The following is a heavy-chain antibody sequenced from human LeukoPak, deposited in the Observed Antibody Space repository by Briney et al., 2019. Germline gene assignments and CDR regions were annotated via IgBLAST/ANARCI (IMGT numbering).Heavy chain of an antibody. J-gene: IGHJ4*02. CDR1: GYTFSDYY. CDR3: ARLPYDEPDY. CDR2: INPNSGVT. V-gene: IGHV1-2*02. D-gene: IGHD3-3*01. Sequence: ASVRVSCKASGYTFSDYYMHWVRQAPGQGLEWMGWINPNSGVTNCAQRFQGRVTMTRDTSISTAYMELSRLRSDDTAVYFCARLPYDEPDYWGQGTLVTVSS.